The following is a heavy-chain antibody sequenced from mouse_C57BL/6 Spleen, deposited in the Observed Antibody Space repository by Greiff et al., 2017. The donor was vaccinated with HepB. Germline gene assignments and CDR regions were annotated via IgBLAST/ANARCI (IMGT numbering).Heavy chain of an antibody. CDR2: IDPSDSYT. Sequence: VKLQQPGAELVMPGASVKLSCKASGYTFTSYWMHWVKQRPGQGLEWIGEIDPSDSYTNYNQKFKGKSTLTVDKSSSTAYMQLSSLTSEDSAVYYCARRGYGSSYGYFDVWGTGTTVTVSS. D-gene: IGHD1-1*01. CDR1: GYTFTSYW. CDR3: ARRGYGSSYGYFDV. J-gene: IGHJ1*03. V-gene: IGHV1-69*01.